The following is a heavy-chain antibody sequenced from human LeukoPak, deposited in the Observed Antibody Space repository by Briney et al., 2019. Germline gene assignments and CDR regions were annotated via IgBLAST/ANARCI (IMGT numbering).Heavy chain of an antibody. CDR2: IHETGST. CDR1: GYSISSGYY. Sequence: SETLSLTCTVSGYSISSGYYWGWIRQPPGKGLEWIGSIHETGSTYNNPSLKSRLTISVDTSKNQFSLRLRSVTATDTAVYYCVREQQWLVRAFDVWGQGTMVTVSS. V-gene: IGHV4-38-2*02. CDR3: VREQQWLVRAFDV. J-gene: IGHJ3*01. D-gene: IGHD6-19*01.